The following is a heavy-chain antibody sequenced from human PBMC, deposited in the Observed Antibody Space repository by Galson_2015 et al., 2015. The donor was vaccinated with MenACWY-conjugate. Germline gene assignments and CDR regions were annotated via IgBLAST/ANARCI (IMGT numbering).Heavy chain of an antibody. J-gene: IGHJ4*02. D-gene: IGHD2-8*02. CDR3: ARTTLDCSGGVCYKY. CDR1: TFTSYG. V-gene: IGHV1-18*01. CDR2: ISGYNGKT. Sequence: TFTSYGISWMRQAPGQGLEWMGWISGYNGKTDYAQKFQGRVTVTTDTSTRTAYMELRSLRSDDTALYYCARTTLDCSGGVCYKYWGQGTQVTVSS.